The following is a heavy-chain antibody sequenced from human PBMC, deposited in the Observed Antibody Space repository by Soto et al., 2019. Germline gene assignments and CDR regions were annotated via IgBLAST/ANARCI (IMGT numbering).Heavy chain of an antibody. J-gene: IGHJ4*02. Sequence: SDTLSLTCTFSGGSVTNSIYYLGWIRQSPGKGLEWIGSVYYRGRSYSKSSVKSRVTISVDTSKNRFSLSLNSVTASDTAVYFCVSQRTTVPTQAYFDYWGPGALVTVSS. D-gene: IGHD4-17*01. CDR3: VSQRTTVPTQAYFDY. V-gene: IGHV4-39*01. CDR1: GGSVTNSIYY. CDR2: VYYRGRS.